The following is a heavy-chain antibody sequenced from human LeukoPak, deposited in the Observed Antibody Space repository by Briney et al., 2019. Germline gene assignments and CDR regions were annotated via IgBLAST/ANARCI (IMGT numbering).Heavy chain of an antibody. CDR1: GGTFSSYA. CDR2: IIPIFGTA. Sequence: GASVKVSCKASGGTFSSYAISWVRQAPGQGLEWMGGIIPIFGTADYAQKFQGRVTITTNESTSTAYMELSSLRSEDTAVYYCARDSLGCSGGSCYDYWGQGTLVTVSS. D-gene: IGHD2-15*01. CDR3: ARDSLGCSGGSCYDY. J-gene: IGHJ4*02. V-gene: IGHV1-69*05.